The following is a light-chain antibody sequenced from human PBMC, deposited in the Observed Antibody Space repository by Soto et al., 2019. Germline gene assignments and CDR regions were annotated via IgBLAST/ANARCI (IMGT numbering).Light chain of an antibody. CDR3: QQYYSFPLA. V-gene: IGKV4-1*01. J-gene: IGKJ4*01. CDR2: WAS. CDR1: QSVLYSSNNKNY. Sequence: DIVMTQSPDSLAVSLGERATINCKSSQSVLYSSNNKNYLAWYQQKAGQPPKLLIYWASTRESGVPDRFSGSGSGTDFTLPISSLQAEDVAVYHCQQYYSFPLAFGGGTKVEIK.